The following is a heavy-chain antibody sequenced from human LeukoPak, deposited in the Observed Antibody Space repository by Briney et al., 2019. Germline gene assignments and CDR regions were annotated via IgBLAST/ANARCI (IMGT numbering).Heavy chain of an antibody. J-gene: IGHJ4*02. D-gene: IGHD2-2*01. CDR1: GGSISTRGYY. CDR2: IYYSGST. CDR3: ARRYLPGFDY. Sequence: PSETLFLTCTVSGGSISTRGYYWAWIRQPPGKGLEWIATIYYSGSTYYNPSLRSRVTISLDTSENQFSLRLSSVTAADTAVYFCARRYLPGFDYWGQGTLVTVSS. V-gene: IGHV4-39*01.